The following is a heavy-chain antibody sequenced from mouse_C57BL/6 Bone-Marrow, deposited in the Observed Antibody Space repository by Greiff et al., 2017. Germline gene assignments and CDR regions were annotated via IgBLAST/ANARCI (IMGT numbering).Heavy chain of an antibody. CDR2: IDPEDGET. CDR3: ARHMGIYYYGSSYFDY. Sequence: EVQVVESGAELVKPGASVKLSCTASGFNIKDYYMHWVKQRTEQGLEWIGRIDPEDGETKYAPKFQGKATITADTSSNTAYLQLSSLTSEDTAVYYCARHMGIYYYGSSYFDYWGQGTTLTVSS. J-gene: IGHJ2*01. D-gene: IGHD1-1*01. CDR1: GFNIKDYY. V-gene: IGHV14-2*01.